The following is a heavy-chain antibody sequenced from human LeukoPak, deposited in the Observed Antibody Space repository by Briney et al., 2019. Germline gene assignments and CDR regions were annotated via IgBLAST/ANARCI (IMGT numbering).Heavy chain of an antibody. CDR1: GGSLSSGGYY. Sequence: SETLSLTCTVSGGSLSSGGYYWSWIRQHPGKGLEWIGYIYYSGSTYYNPSLKSRVTISVDTSKNQFSLKLSSMTAADTAVYYCATCGAYYYYGMDVWGQGTTVTVSS. J-gene: IGHJ6*02. V-gene: IGHV4-31*03. D-gene: IGHD6-25*01. CDR3: ATCGAYYYYGMDV. CDR2: IYYSGST.